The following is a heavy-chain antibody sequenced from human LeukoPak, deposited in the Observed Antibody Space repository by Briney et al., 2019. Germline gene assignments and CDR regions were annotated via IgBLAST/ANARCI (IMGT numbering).Heavy chain of an antibody. CDR1: GGTFISYA. V-gene: IGHV1-69*04. D-gene: IGHD1-26*01. CDR3: ARASRGVGVAFDY. Sequence: SVKVSCKASGGTFISYAISWVRQAPGQGLEWMGRIIPILGIANYAQKCQGRVTITADKSTSTAYMELSSLRSEDTAVHYCARASRGVGVAFDYWGQGTLVTVSS. J-gene: IGHJ4*02. CDR2: IIPILGIA.